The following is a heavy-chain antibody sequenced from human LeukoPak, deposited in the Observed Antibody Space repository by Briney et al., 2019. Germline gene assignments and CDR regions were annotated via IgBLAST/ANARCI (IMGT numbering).Heavy chain of an antibody. CDR2: INPNSGGT. CDR3: ARDRTTGWFDP. D-gene: IGHD2-8*02. CDR1: GYTFTRYY. J-gene: IGHJ5*02. V-gene: IGHV1-2*02. Sequence: ASVKVSCKASGYTFTRYYMYWGRQAPGQGLEWMGWINPNSGGTNYAQTFQGRVTMTRNTSISTAYMELTRLTSDDTAVYYCARDRTTGWFDPWGQGTLVTVSS.